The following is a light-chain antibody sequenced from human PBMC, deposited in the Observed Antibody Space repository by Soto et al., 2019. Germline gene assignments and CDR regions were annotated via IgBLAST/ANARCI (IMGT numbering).Light chain of an antibody. CDR1: SSDVGGYKF. CDR2: EVN. CDR3: ATWDRSLTGEV. Sequence: QSALTQPASVSASPGQSITISCTGTSSDVGGYKFVSWYQHHPGKAPKLMIYEVNNRPSGVSNRFSGSKSGTSATLDITGLQTGDEADYYCATWDRSLTGEVFGGGTKLTVL. V-gene: IGLV2-14*01. J-gene: IGLJ2*01.